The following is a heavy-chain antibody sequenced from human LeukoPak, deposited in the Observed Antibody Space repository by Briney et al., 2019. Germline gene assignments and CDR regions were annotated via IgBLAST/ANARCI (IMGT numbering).Heavy chain of an antibody. V-gene: IGHV4-59*01. CDR1: GGSTSSYY. CDR2: IYYSGST. D-gene: IGHD3-16*01. Sequence: PSETLSLTCTVSGGSTSSYYWSWIRQPPGKGLEWIGYIYYSGSTNYNPSLKSRVTISVDTSKNQFSLKLSSVTAADTAVYYCAGGPPGNDAFDIWGQGTMVTVSS. J-gene: IGHJ3*02. CDR3: AGGPPGNDAFDI.